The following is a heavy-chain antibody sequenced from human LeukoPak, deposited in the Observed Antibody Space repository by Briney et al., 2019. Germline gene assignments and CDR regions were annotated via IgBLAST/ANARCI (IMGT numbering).Heavy chain of an antibody. V-gene: IGHV1-18*01. J-gene: IGHJ4*02. CDR2: ISAYNGNT. CDR3: ARGSNYYDSSGPNAY. D-gene: IGHD3-22*01. Sequence: ASVKVSCKASGYTFTSYSISWVRQAPGQGLEWMGWISAYNGNTNYAQRLQGRVTMTTDTSTSTAYMELRSLRSDDTAVYYCARGSNYYDSSGPNAYWGQGTLVTVSS. CDR1: GYTFTSYS.